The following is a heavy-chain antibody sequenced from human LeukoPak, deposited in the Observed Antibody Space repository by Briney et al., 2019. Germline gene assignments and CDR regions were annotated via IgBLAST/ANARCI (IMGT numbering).Heavy chain of an antibody. V-gene: IGHV1-69*06. CDR3: ASSYVATFDF. J-gene: IGHJ4*02. D-gene: IGHD5-12*01. CDR2: INRMSGAA. CDR1: GGTVSSYA. Sequence: SVKVSCKSSGGTVSSYAISWVRQAPGQGLEWLGGINRMSGAANYAQKSQGRVTLSVDKSTSTVYMELRSLRSDDTAVYYCASSYVATFDFWGQGTPVSVSS.